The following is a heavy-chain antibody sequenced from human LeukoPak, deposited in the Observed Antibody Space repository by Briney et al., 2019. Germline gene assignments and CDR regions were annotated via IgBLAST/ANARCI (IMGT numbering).Heavy chain of an antibody. J-gene: IGHJ5*02. CDR2: FYYSGST. CDR1: GGSISSYY. V-gene: IGHV4-59*08. CDR3: ARHEVEYYYGSGTPLGFDP. Sequence: SETLSLTCTVSGGSISSYYWSWIRQPPGKGLEWIGYFYYSGSTNYNPSLKSRVTISVDTSKNQFSLKLSSVTAADTAVYYCARHEVEYYYGSGTPLGFDPWGQGTLVTVFS. D-gene: IGHD3-10*01.